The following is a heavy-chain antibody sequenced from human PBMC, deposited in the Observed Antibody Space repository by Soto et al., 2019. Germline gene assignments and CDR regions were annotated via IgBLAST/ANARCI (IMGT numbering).Heavy chain of an antibody. CDR1: GFTVSAYT. Sequence: QVQLVESRGGVVQPGRSLRLSCSASGFTVSAYTMHWVRQAPGKGLEWVAVISSDGSHKYYAHALKGRFTISRDNSTNTLYLQMNSLRAEDTAVYYCAICEQPLFDYWGQGTLVTVSS. J-gene: IGHJ4*02. D-gene: IGHD3-10*02. CDR2: ISSDGSHK. CDR3: AICEQPLFDY. V-gene: IGHV3-30*14.